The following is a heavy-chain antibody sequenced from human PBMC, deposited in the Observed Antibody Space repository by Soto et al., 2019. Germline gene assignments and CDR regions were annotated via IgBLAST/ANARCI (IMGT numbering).Heavy chain of an antibody. Sequence: GGSLRLSCAASGFTFSGSAMHWVRQASGKGLEWVGRIRSKTNSYATAYAASVKGRFTISRDDSKNTAYLQMNSLKIEDTAVYYCTRDPRNYYDSSGSVNWFDPWGQGTLVTVSS. CDR2: IRSKTNSYAT. CDR3: TRDPRNYYDSSGSVNWFDP. V-gene: IGHV3-73*01. CDR1: GFTFSGSA. D-gene: IGHD3-22*01. J-gene: IGHJ5*02.